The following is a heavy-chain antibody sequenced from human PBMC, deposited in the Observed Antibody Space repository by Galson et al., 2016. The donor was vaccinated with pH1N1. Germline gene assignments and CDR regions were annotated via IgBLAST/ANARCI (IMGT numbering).Heavy chain of an antibody. CDR1: GYTFTREY. D-gene: IGHD7-27*01. CDR2: IDPSNGGT. V-gene: IGHV1-46*01. Sequence: SVKVTCKASGYTFTREYIHWVRQAPGQGLEWMGVIDPSNGGTTYSQNFQGLATMTRDTSMNTVYMELSGLKSEDTAVYFCIRDLGRLRDYWGQGTLVTVSS. J-gene: IGHJ4*02. CDR3: IRDLGRLRDY.